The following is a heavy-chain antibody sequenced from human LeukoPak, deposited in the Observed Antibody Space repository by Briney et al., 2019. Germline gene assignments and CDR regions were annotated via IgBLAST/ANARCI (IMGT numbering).Heavy chain of an antibody. CDR2: IYSGGST. J-gene: IGHJ4*02. Sequence: SSETLSLTCTVSGGSISSYYWSWIRQPPGKGLEWVSVIYSGGSTYYADSVKGRFTISRDNSKNTLYLQMNSLRAEDTAVYYCAREYYDYVWGSYRSGVLDYWGQGTLVTVSS. D-gene: IGHD3-16*02. CDR3: AREYYDYVWGSYRSGVLDY. V-gene: IGHV3-66*01. CDR1: GGSISSYY.